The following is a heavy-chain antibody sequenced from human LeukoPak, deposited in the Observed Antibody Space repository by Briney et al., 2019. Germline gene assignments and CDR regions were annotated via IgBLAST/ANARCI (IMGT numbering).Heavy chain of an antibody. D-gene: IGHD2-21*02. J-gene: IGHJ5*02. Sequence: PGGSLRLSCAASGFTFSSYSMNWVRQAPGKGLEWVSSISSSSSYIYYADSVKGRFTISRDNAKNSLYPQMNSLRAEDTAVYYCARDRGYCGGDCYSVNWFDPWGQGTLVTVSS. CDR1: GFTFSSYS. CDR3: ARDRGYCGGDCYSVNWFDP. CDR2: ISSSSSYI. V-gene: IGHV3-21*01.